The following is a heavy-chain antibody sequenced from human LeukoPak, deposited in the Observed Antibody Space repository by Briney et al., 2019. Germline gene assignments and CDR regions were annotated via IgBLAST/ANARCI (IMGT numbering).Heavy chain of an antibody. CDR3: ARDREDGTYFDY. D-gene: IGHD5-24*01. V-gene: IGHV4-34*01. CDR1: GGSFSGYY. Sequence: SETLSLTCAVYGGSFSGYYWSWIRQPPGKGLEWIGEINHSGSTNYNPSLKSRVTISVDTSKNQFSLKLSSVTAADTAVYYCARDREDGTYFDYWGQGTLVTVSS. J-gene: IGHJ4*02. CDR2: INHSGST.